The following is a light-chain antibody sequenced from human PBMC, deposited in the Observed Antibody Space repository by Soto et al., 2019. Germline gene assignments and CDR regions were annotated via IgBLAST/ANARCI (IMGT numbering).Light chain of an antibody. J-gene: IGKJ3*01. CDR3: QQYGSSLFT. CDR2: GAS. Sequence: EIVITQSPATLYLSPGKRATLSCRASQSVSSSYLSWYQQKPGQAPRLLIYGASTRATGIPARFSGSGSGTDFTLAISSLQPEDFAVYYCQQYGSSLFTFGPGTKVDSK. V-gene: IGKV3D-7*01. CDR1: QSVSSSY.